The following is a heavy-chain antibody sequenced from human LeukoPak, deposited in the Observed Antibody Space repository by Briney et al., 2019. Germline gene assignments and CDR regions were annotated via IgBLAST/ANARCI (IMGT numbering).Heavy chain of an antibody. CDR2: IYYGGIT. V-gene: IGHV4-39*02. CDR1: VVSTSSSNSY. CDR3: ARDTPMVRGDKNWFDP. J-gene: IGHJ5*02. D-gene: IGHD3-10*01. Sequence: PGTPSLTSTVSVVSTSSSNSYCGWIRQPPGKGLEWLGSIYYGGITYYNASLKSQVSISIATSKNQFSLNLTSVTAADMAVYYCARDTPMVRGDKNWFDPWGQGTLVTVPS.